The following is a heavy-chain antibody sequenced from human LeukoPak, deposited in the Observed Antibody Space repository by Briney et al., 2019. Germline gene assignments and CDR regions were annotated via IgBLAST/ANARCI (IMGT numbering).Heavy chain of an antibody. CDR3: AELGITMIGGV. CDR2: ISSSGSTI. V-gene: IGHV3-48*04. D-gene: IGHD3-10*02. CDR1: GFTFNTYG. Sequence: GGTLRLSCAASGFTFNTYGMTWVRQAPGKGLEWVSYISSSGSTIYYADSVKGRFTISRDNAKNSLYLQMNSLRAEDTAVYYCAELGITMIGGVWGKGTTVTSSS. J-gene: IGHJ6*04.